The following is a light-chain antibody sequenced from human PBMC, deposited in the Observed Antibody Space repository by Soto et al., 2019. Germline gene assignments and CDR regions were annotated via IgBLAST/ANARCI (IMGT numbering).Light chain of an antibody. CDR3: QQYNNWPLT. CDR2: GAS. J-gene: IGKJ4*01. CDR1: QSVSSSY. Sequence: TQSPGARSLSPGGRSALCFRASQSVSSSYLAWYQQKPGQAPRLLIYGASTRATGIPARFSGSGSGTEFTLTISSLQSEDFAVYYCQQYNNWPLTFGGGTKVDIK. V-gene: IGKV3-15*01.